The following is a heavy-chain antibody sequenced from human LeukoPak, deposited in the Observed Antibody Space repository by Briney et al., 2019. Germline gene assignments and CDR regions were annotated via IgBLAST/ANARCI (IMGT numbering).Heavy chain of an antibody. D-gene: IGHD6-19*01. CDR3: AKNIAVAGNPYYYGMDV. CDR2: ISSSSSTI. J-gene: IGHJ6*02. V-gene: IGHV3-48*01. CDR1: GFAFSSHT. Sequence: PGGSLRLSCAASGFAFSSHTMIWVRQAPGKGLEWLPYISSSSSTIYYADSLKGRFTISRDNSKNTLYLQMNSLRAEDTAVYYCAKNIAVAGNPYYYGMDVWGQGTTVTVSS.